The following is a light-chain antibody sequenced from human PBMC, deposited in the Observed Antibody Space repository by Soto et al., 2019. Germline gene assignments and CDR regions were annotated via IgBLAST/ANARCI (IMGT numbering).Light chain of an antibody. V-gene: IGLV1-40*01. J-gene: IGLJ1*01. CDR2: GNS. Sequence: QSVLTQPPSVSGAPGQRVTISCTGSSSNIGAGHDVHWYQHLPGTAPKLIIYGNSNRPSGVPDRFSGSKSGTSASLAITGLQAEDEADYYCQSYDSSLSGSEVFGTGTKLTVL. CDR1: SSNIGAGHD. CDR3: QSYDSSLSGSEV.